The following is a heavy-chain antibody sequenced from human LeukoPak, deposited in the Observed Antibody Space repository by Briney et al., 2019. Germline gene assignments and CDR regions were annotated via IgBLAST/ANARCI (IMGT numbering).Heavy chain of an antibody. CDR2: ISYDGSNK. J-gene: IGHJ5*02. D-gene: IGHD6-13*01. CDR1: GFTFSSYG. V-gene: IGHV3-30*18. CDR3: AKSFGQLVKNWFDP. Sequence: GGSLRLSCAASGFTFSSYGMHWVRQAPGKGLEWVAVISYDGSNKYYADSVKGRFTISRDNSKNTLYLQMNSLRAEDTAVYYCAKSFGQLVKNWFDPWGQGTLVTVSS.